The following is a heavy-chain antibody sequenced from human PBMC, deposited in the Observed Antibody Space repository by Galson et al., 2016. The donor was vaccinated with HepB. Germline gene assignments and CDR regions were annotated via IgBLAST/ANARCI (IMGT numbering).Heavy chain of an antibody. CDR1: GGSISSRNYY. J-gene: IGHJ6*03. V-gene: IGHV4-39*01. D-gene: IGHD6-13*01. CDR3: ARHVRQLARIYYYYYYYMDV. Sequence: LSLTCTVSGGSISSRNYYWGWIRQPPGKGLEWIGSIYYDENSFYNPSLKSRVTISVDRSKNQFSLKLSSVTAADTAVYYCARHVRQLARIYYYYYYYMDVWGKGTTVTVSS. CDR2: IYYDENS.